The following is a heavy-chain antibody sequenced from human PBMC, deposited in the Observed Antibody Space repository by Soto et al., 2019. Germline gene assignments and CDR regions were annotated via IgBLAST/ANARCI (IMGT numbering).Heavy chain of an antibody. Sequence: ASVKVSCKVSGYTLTELSMHWVRQAPGKGLEWMGGFDPEDGETIYAQKFQGRVTMTEDTSTDTAHMELSSLRSEDTAVYYCATLTVLRYFDWLSRYFDYWGQGTLVTVSS. CDR3: ATLTVLRYFDWLSRYFDY. V-gene: IGHV1-24*01. D-gene: IGHD3-9*01. CDR2: FDPEDGET. J-gene: IGHJ4*02. CDR1: GYTLTELS.